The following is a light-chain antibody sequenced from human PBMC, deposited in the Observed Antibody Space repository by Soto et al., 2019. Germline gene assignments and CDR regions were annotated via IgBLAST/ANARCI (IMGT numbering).Light chain of an antibody. CDR3: QKRSDWPPIT. Sequence: EIVLTQSPDTLSLSPGDRATLSCRASQSINNYLAWYQQKPGQAPRLLIYDGSNRATGIPARFSGSGSGTDFTLTISSLEPEDFAVYYCQKRSDWPPITFGQGTRLEIK. CDR2: DGS. J-gene: IGKJ5*01. CDR1: QSINNY. V-gene: IGKV3-11*01.